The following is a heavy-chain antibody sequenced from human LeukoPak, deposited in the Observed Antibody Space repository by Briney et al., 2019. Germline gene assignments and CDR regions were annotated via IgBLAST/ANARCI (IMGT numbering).Heavy chain of an antibody. V-gene: IGHV4-38-2*02. CDR2: IYRDGNT. CDR1: GYSISSGYL. CDR3: ARLSYDTSGYWPDYFDY. Sequence: SETLSLTCTVSGYSISSGYLWGWIRQPPGKGLEWIGCIYRDGNTYYNPSLKSRVTISVDTSKNQFSLKLSSVTAADTAVYYCARLSYDTSGYWPDYFDYWGQGTLVTVPS. J-gene: IGHJ4*02. D-gene: IGHD3-22*01.